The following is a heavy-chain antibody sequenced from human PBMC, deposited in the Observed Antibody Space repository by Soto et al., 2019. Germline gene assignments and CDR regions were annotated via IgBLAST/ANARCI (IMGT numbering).Heavy chain of an antibody. CDR1: GGSISSSNW. V-gene: IGHV4-4*02. CDR2: IYHSGST. CDR3: ARAAMGGSGWPFDY. J-gene: IGHJ4*02. D-gene: IGHD6-25*01. Sequence: QVQLQESGPGLVKPSGTLSLTCAVSGGSISSSNWWSWVRQPPGKGLEWIGEIYHSGSTNYNPSRQSRFTISVDKSKSHCSRKLSSVTAADTAVYYCARAAMGGSGWPFDYWGQGTRVTVSS.